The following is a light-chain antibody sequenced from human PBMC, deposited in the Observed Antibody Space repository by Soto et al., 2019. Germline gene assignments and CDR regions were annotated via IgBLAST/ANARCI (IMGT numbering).Light chain of an antibody. CDR1: QIVSSGY. CDR2: HAS. CDR3: QQYANSRT. Sequence: EIVLTQSPGTLSLFPGERATISCRASQIVSSGYLGWYQQKPGQALRLLIQHASSRAAGVPDRFSGSGSGTDFILSISRLEPEDFAVYCCQQYANSRTFGQGTKVEI. J-gene: IGKJ1*01. V-gene: IGKV3-20*01.